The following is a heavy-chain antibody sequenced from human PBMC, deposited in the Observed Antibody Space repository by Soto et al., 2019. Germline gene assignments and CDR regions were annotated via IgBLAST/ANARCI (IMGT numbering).Heavy chain of an antibody. Sequence: QVQLVQSGAEEKKPGASVKVSCKASGYTFTSYAMHWVRQAPGQRLEWMGWINAGNGNTKYSQKFQGRVTITRDTSASKACMELSSLRSEDTAVYYCARSIVVVTALDYWGQGTLVTVSS. D-gene: IGHD2-21*02. J-gene: IGHJ4*02. CDR1: GYTFTSYA. V-gene: IGHV1-3*05. CDR2: INAGNGNT. CDR3: ARSIVVVTALDY.